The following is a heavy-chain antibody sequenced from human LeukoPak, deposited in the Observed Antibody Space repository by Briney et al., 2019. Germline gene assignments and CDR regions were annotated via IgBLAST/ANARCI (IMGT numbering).Heavy chain of an antibody. CDR3: ARYDPDYGSNSAFDY. CDR2: ISTYNGNT. J-gene: IGHJ4*02. Sequence: ASVKVSCKASGYTFTSYGTSRVRQAPGQGLEWMGWISTYNGNTNYAQKLQGRVTMTTDTSTSTAYMELRSLRSDDTAVYYCARYDPDYGSNSAFDYWGQGTLVTVSS. D-gene: IGHD4-23*01. V-gene: IGHV1-18*01. CDR1: GYTFTSYG.